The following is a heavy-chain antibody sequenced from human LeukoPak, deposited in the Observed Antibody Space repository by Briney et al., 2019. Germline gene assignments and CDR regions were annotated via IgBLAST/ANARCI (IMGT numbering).Heavy chain of an antibody. V-gene: IGHV3-23*01. CDR2: ISDSGDRT. CDR3: AKGLGTSGYHDY. CDR1: GFPFSNYA. J-gene: IGHJ4*02. D-gene: IGHD3-22*01. Sequence: PGGSLILSCAASGFPFSNYAMTWVRQAPGKGLERVSGISDSGDRTYYADSVKGRFTISRDNSKNMLYLQMNSLRVEDTALYYCAKGLGTSGYHDYWGQGTLVTVSS.